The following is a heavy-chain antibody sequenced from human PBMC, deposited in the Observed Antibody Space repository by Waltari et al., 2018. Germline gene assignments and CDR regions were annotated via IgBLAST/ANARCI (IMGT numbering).Heavy chain of an antibody. CDR1: GVTFTCSA. J-gene: IGHJ6*03. V-gene: IGHV1-69*05. CDR3: ASERLSPDLNYDYYIDC. Sequence: QVQLVQSGAEVKKPGSSVTVSCTASGVTFTCSALIWFRQAPAQGLEWMGGIIPIFGKGNYAQKFQGRVTITTDDSTSTAYIELSSLRSEDTAVYYCASERLSPDLNYDYYIDCWGKGTTVTVSS. CDR2: IIPIFGKG. D-gene: IGHD6-19*01.